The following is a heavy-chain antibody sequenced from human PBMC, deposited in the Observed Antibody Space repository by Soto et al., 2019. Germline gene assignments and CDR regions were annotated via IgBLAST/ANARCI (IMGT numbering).Heavy chain of an antibody. V-gene: IGHV1-69*13. CDR2: IIPKFGTT. Sequence: QVQLVQSGAEVKKPGSSVKVSCKASGGSFSTYGINWVRLAPGQGLEWMGGIIPKFGTTNYAQKFQGRVTITADESTNTGYMELNCLRSEDTAVYFCARELDPYYGGNSLSLDYWGQGTLVTVSS. J-gene: IGHJ4*02. CDR3: ARELDPYYGGNSLSLDY. CDR1: GGSFSTYG. D-gene: IGHD4-17*01.